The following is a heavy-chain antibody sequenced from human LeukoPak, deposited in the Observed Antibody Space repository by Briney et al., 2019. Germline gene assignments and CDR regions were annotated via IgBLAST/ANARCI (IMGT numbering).Heavy chain of an antibody. CDR3: AKGNTRHWYFDL. CDR2: ISGSGVST. CDR1: GFTFSSFA. Sequence: GGSLRLSCAASGFTFSSFAMSWVRQAPGKGLEWVSTISGSGVSTYYADSVKGRFTISRDNSKNTLYLRMNSLRAEDTAIYYCAKGNTRHWYFDLWGRGTLVTVSS. D-gene: IGHD2-2*02. V-gene: IGHV3-23*01. J-gene: IGHJ2*01.